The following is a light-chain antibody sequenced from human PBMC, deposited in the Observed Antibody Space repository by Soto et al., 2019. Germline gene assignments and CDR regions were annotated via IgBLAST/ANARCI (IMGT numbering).Light chain of an antibody. CDR3: SSYTSDSYYV. CDR1: SSDVGLYDY. Sequence: QSVLTQPASVSGSPGQSITISCTGTSSDVGLYDYASWYQQHPGKAPQLMIYAVSNRPSGVSNRFSASKSGNTASLFISGLQAEDEAAYYCSSYTSDSYYVLGYGTKVT. J-gene: IGLJ1*01. V-gene: IGLV2-14*01. CDR2: AVS.